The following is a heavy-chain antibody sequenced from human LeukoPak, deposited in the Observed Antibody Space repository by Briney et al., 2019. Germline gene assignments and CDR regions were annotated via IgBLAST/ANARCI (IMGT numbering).Heavy chain of an antibody. D-gene: IGHD1-1*01. CDR2: IIPIFGTA. V-gene: IGHV1-69*13. CDR3: ARVAVWNPRGWFDP. J-gene: IGHJ5*02. Sequence: SVKVSCKASGGTFSSYAISWVQQAPGQGLEWMGGIIPIFGTANYAQKFQGRVTITADESTSTAYMELSSLRSEDTAVYYCARVAVWNPRGWFDPWGQGTLVTVSS. CDR1: GGTFSSYA.